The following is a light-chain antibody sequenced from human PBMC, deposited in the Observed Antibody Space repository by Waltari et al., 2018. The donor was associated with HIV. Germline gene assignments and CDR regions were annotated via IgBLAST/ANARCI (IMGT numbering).Light chain of an antibody. CDR3: TSYAGRDNLV. J-gene: IGLJ2*01. V-gene: IGLV2-8*01. CDR2: EVS. CDR1: SSDVGDTDY. Sequence: QSALTQPPSASGSPGQSVTISCTGTSSDVGDTDYVSWYQQHPGKAPNVLIDEVSKRPSGVPDRISGSKSGNTAALTVSGLQAEDEADYFCTSYAGRDNLVFGGGTKLTV.